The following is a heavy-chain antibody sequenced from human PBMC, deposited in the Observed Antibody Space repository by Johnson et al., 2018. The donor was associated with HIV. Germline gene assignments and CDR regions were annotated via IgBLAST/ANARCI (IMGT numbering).Heavy chain of an antibody. CDR1: GFTFSSYA. J-gene: IGHJ3*02. CDR3: ARAPGWFDAFDI. V-gene: IGHV3-64*01. CDR2: ISSNGGST. Sequence: VQLVESGGGLVQPGGSLRLSCAASGFTFSSYAMHWVRQAPGKGLDYVSAISSNGGSTYYATSVKGRFTISRDNSKNTLYLQMGSLRAEDMAVYYCARAPGWFDAFDIWGQGTMVTVSS. D-gene: IGHD6-19*01.